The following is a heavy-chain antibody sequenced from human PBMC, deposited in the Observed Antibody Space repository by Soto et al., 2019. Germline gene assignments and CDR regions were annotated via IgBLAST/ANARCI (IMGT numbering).Heavy chain of an antibody. CDR2: SIPIFGTA. J-gene: IGHJ6*02. CDR3: ARPAIYDILTGYYYYGMDV. Sequence: QVQLVQSGAEVKKPGSSVKVSCKASGGTFSSYAISWVRQAPGQGLEWMGGSIPIFGTANYAQKFQGRVTITADESTSTAYMELSSLRSEDTAVYYCARPAIYDILTGYYYYGMDVWGQGTTVTVSS. CDR1: GGTFSSYA. V-gene: IGHV1-69*12. D-gene: IGHD3-9*01.